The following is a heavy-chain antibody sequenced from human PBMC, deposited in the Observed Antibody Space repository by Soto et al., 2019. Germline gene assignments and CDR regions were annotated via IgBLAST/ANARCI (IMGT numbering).Heavy chain of an antibody. Sequence: QVQLQQWGAGLLKPSETLSLTCAVYGGSFSGYYWSWIRQPPGKGLEWIGEINYSGSTNYNPSLKSRVTISVETSKTQFSLKLSSGTAADTAVYYCARGRIVVVPAARHNWFDPWGQGTLVTVSS. D-gene: IGHD2-2*01. J-gene: IGHJ5*02. V-gene: IGHV4-34*01. CDR2: INYSGST. CDR3: ARGRIVVVPAARHNWFDP. CDR1: GGSFSGYY.